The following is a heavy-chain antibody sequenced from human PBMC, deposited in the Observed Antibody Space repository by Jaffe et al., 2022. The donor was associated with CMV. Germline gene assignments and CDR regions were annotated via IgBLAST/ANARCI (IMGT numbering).Heavy chain of an antibody. J-gene: IGHJ4*02. D-gene: IGHD4-17*01. CDR3: ARQSETTYGDYYHFDY. CDR2: IYPGDSDT. CDR1: GYSFTNYW. Sequence: EVQLVQSGAEVKKPGESLKISCKGSGYSFTNYWIGWVRQMPGKGLEWMGIIYPGDSDTRYSPSFQGQVTISADKSISTAYLQWRSLKASDTAIYYCARQSETTYGDYYHFDYWGQGTLVTVSS. V-gene: IGHV5-51*01.